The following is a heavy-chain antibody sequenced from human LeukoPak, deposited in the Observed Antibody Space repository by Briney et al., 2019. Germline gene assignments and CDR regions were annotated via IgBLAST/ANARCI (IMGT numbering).Heavy chain of an antibody. CDR1: GGSISNYY. D-gene: IGHD3-22*01. CDR2: VYTSGST. V-gene: IGHV4-4*07. J-gene: IGHJ5*02. CDR3: ARGAHHYDSSGYRSEP. Sequence: PSETLSLTCTVSGGSISNYYWSWIRQPAGKGLEWIGRVYTSGSTNYNPSLKSRVTMSVDTSKNQFSLKLSSVTAADTAVYYCARGAHHYDSSGYRSEPWGQGTLVTVSS.